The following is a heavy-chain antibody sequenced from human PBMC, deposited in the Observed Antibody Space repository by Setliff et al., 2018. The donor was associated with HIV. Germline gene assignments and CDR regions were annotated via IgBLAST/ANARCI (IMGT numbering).Heavy chain of an antibody. CDR2: VNTVGGGA. Sequence: ASVKVSCKASGFTFSSDYMHWMRQAPGQGLEWMGVVNTVGGGASYAQKFQGRLTVTRDTSTSTVYMELSSLRSEDTAVYCCAREGQVVVTAKGFDYWGLGTLVTVSS. V-gene: IGHV1-46*01. CDR1: GFTFSSDY. D-gene: IGHD2-15*01. J-gene: IGHJ4*02. CDR3: AREGQVVVTAKGFDY.